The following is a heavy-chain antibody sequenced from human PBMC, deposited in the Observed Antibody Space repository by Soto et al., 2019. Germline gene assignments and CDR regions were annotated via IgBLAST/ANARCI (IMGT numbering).Heavy chain of an antibody. D-gene: IGHD6-13*01. CDR3: ARDFIAAAV. CDR1: GCTFSSYG. J-gene: IGHJ4*02. Sequence: PGGSLRLSCAASGCTFSSYGMHWVRQAPGKGLEWVAVIWYDGSNKYYADSVKGRFTISRDNSKNTLYLQMNSLRAEDTAVYYCARDFIAAAVWGQGTLVTVSS. V-gene: IGHV3-33*01. CDR2: IWYDGSNK.